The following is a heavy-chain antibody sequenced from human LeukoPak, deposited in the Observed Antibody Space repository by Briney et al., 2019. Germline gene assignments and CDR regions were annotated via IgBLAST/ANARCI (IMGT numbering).Heavy chain of an antibody. CDR1: GYTFTGYY. CDR2: INPNSGGT. V-gene: IGHV1-2*02. CDR3: ARAFRITIFEVPDY. J-gene: IGHJ4*02. D-gene: IGHD3-3*01. Sequence: ASVKVSCKASGYTFTGYYMHWVRQAPGQGLEWMGWINPNSGGTNYAQKFQGRVTMTRDTSISTAYMELSRLRPDDTAVYYCARAFRITIFEVPDYWGQGTLVTVSS.